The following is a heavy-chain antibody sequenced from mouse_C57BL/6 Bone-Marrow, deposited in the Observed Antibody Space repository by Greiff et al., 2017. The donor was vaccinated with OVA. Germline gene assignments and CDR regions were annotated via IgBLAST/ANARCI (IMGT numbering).Heavy chain of an antibody. D-gene: IGHD1-1*01. CDR2: ISDGGSYT. J-gene: IGHJ4*01. Sequence: DVMLVESGGGLVKPGGSLKLSCAASGFTFSSYAMSWVRQTPEKRLEWVATISDGGSYTYYPDNVKGRFTISRDNAKNNLYLQMSHLKSEDTAMYYCAPYGSSHYAMDYWGQEPSVPASP. CDR3: APYGSSHYAMDY. V-gene: IGHV5-4*03. CDR1: GFTFSSYA.